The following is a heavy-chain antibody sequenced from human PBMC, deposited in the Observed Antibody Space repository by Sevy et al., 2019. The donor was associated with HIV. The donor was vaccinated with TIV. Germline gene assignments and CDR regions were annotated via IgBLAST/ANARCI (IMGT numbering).Heavy chain of an antibody. V-gene: IGHV3-7*04. J-gene: IGHJ4*02. CDR3: VRGGVGGYSYSLDY. CDR1: GFTFSVYW. CDR2: MKEDGSEK. D-gene: IGHD5-18*01. Sequence: GGSLRLSCAASGFTFSVYWMNWVRQAPGKGLEWVATMKEDGSEKYYVDSVKGRFTISRDNAKNSLYLQMNSLGAEDRVVYYCVRGGVGGYSYSLDYWGQGTLVTVSS.